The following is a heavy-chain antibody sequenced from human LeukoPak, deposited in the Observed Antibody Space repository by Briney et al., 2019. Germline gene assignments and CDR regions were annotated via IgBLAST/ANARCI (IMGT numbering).Heavy chain of an antibody. CDR3: ASGTVLMVYAISY. Sequence: GASVKVSCKASGGTFSSYAISWLRQAPGQGLEWMGRIIPIFGTANYAQKFQGRVTITTDGSTSTAYMDLSSLRSEDTAVYYCASGTVLMVYAISYWGQGTLVTVSS. CDR1: GGTFSSYA. CDR2: IIPIFGTA. D-gene: IGHD2-8*01. V-gene: IGHV1-69*05. J-gene: IGHJ4*02.